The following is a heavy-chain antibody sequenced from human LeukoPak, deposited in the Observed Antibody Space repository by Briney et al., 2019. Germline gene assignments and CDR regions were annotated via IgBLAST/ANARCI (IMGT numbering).Heavy chain of an antibody. Sequence: ASVKVSCKASGYTFTSYDINWVRQATGQGLEWMGWMNPNSGNTGYAQKFQGRVTMTRNTSISTAYMELSSLRSEDTAVYYCARASGFGWGIAFDIWGQGTMVSVSS. CDR1: GYTFTSYD. J-gene: IGHJ3*02. CDR2: MNPNSGNT. D-gene: IGHD6-13*01. CDR3: ARASGFGWGIAFDI. V-gene: IGHV1-8*01.